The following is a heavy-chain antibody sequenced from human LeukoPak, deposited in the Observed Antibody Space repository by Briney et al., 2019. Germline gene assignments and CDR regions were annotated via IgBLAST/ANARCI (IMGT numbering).Heavy chain of an antibody. CDR3: ARSYSGSYYGPTEGDY. CDR2: IIPILGIA. J-gene: IGHJ4*02. V-gene: IGHV1-69*04. CDR1: GGTFSSYA. D-gene: IGHD1-26*01. Sequence: ASVKVSCKASGGTFSSYAISWVRQAPGQGLEWMRRIIPILGIANYAQKFQGRVTITADKSTSTAYMELSSLRSEDTAVYYCARSYSGSYYGPTEGDYWGQGTLVTVSS.